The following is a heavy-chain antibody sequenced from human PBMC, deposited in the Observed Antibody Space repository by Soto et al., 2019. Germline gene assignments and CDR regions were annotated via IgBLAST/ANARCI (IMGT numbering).Heavy chain of an antibody. V-gene: IGHV3-49*03. CDR2: IRSKAYGGTT. Sequence: GGSLRLSCTASGFTFGDYAMSWFRQAPGKGLEWVGFIRSKAYGGTTEYAASVKGRFTISRDDSKSIAYLQMNSLKTEDTAVYYCTRDRAAAGPGVWFDPWGQGTLVTVS. J-gene: IGHJ5*02. D-gene: IGHD6-13*01. CDR1: GFTFGDYA. CDR3: TRDRAAAGPGVWFDP.